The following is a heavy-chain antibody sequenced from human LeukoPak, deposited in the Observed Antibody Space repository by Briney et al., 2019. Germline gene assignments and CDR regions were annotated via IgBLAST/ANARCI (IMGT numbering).Heavy chain of an antibody. CDR2: IKQDGSEK. Sequence: PGGSLRLSCAASGFTFSSYWMSWVRQAPGEGLEWVANIKQDGSEKYYVDSVKGRFTISRDNAKNSLYLQMNSLRAEDTAVYYCARDEWYYDSSSYYYYRGAFDIWGQGTMVTVSS. D-gene: IGHD3-22*01. J-gene: IGHJ3*02. CDR3: ARDEWYYDSSSYYYYRGAFDI. CDR1: GFTFSSYW. V-gene: IGHV3-7*01.